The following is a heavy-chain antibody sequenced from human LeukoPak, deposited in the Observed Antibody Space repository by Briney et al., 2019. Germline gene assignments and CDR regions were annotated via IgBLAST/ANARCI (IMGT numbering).Heavy chain of an antibody. Sequence: GGSLRLSCTASGITFSSFAMSWVHQTPGKGLEWVSAISGSGGSTYYADSVKGRFTISRDNSKNTLYLQMNSLRAEDTAVYYCAKVWYGDYEMYFDYWGQGTLVTVSS. J-gene: IGHJ4*02. D-gene: IGHD4-17*01. CDR2: ISGSGGST. V-gene: IGHV3-23*01. CDR3: AKVWYGDYEMYFDY. CDR1: GITFSSFA.